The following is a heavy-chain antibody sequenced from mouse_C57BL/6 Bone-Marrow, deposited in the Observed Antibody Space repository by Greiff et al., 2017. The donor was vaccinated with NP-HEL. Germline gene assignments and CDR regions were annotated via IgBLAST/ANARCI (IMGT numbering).Heavy chain of an antibody. Sequence: DVMLVESGGGLVQPKGSLKLSCAASGFSFNTYAMNWDRQAPGKGLEWVARIRSKSNNYATYYADSVKDRFTIPRDDSESMLYLQMNNLKTEDTAMYYCVKGGYYDYAMDYWGQGTSVTVSS. CDR1: GFSFNTYA. J-gene: IGHJ4*01. V-gene: IGHV10-1*01. CDR2: IRSKSNNYAT. D-gene: IGHD2-3*01. CDR3: VKGGYYDYAMDY.